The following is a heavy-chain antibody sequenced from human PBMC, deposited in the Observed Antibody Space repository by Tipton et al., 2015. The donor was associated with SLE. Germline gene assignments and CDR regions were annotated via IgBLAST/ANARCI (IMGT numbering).Heavy chain of an antibody. CDR2: IYYTGST. CDR1: GVSLSSHY. Sequence: TLSLTCTVSGVSLSSHYWAWFRQPPGKRLEWIGSIYYTGSTYYKPSLKSRVTISVDTPKNQFSLKLSSVTAADTAVYYCARYTSYYGSGKPIDYWGQGTLVTVSS. V-gene: IGHV4-39*01. J-gene: IGHJ4*02. CDR3: ARYTSYYGSGKPIDY. D-gene: IGHD3-10*01.